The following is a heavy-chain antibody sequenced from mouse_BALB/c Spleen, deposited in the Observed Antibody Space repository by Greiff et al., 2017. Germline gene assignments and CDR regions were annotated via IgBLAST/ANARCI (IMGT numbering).Heavy chain of an antibody. V-gene: IGHV3-2*02. CDR1: GYSITSDYA. Sequence: EVKLVESGPGLVKPSQSLSLTCTVTGYSITSDYAWNWIRQFPGNKLEWMGYISYSGSTSYNPSLKSRISITLDTSKNPFFLQLNSVTTEDTATNYCARVHYATEGFAYWGQGTLVTVSA. D-gene: IGHD6-5*01. CDR2: ISYSGST. CDR3: ARVHYATEGFAY. J-gene: IGHJ3*01.